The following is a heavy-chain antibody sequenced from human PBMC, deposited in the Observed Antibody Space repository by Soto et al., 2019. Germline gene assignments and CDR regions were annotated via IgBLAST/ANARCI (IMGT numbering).Heavy chain of an antibody. CDR2: ISYDGSNN. CDR3: AKRGDQLLNWFDP. Sequence: GGSLRLSCAASGFTFSSYGMHWVRQAPGKGLEWVAVISYDGSNNYYADSVKGRFTISRDNSKNTLYLQMNSLRAEDTAVYYCAKRGDQLLNWFDPWGQGTLVTVSS. D-gene: IGHD2-2*01. CDR1: GFTFSSYG. V-gene: IGHV3-30*18. J-gene: IGHJ5*02.